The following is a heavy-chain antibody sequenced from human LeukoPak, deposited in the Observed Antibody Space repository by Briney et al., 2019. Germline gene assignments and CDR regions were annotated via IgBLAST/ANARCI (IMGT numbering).Heavy chain of an antibody. CDR1: GGSVSSYY. V-gene: IGHV4-4*07. J-gene: IGHJ4*02. CDR2: IYTSRNT. CDR3: AVDNRDY. Sequence: PSETLSLTCTVSGGSVSSYYWSWIRQAAGKGLEWIGRIYTSRNTNYNPSLKSRVTISVDKSKNQFSLKLISVTAADTGMYYCAVDNRDYWGQGTLVTVAS. D-gene: IGHD2-2*01.